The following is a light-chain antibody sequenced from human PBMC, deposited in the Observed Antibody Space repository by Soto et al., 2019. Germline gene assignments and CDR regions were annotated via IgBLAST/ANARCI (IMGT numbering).Light chain of an antibody. CDR2: GIS. CDR1: HTISSSY. Sequence: EIVLTQSPGTLSLSPEEIATLSCRASHTISSSYLAWYQQKPGQAPRRLMYGISRRATGIPDRFSGSGSGTDFTLTITRLEPEDFAVYYCQQYVTSSPRTFGQGTKVDIK. J-gene: IGKJ1*01. V-gene: IGKV3-20*01. CDR3: QQYVTSSPRT.